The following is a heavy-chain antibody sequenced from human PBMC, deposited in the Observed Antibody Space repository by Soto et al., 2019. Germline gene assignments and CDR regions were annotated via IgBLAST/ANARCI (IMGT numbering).Heavy chain of an antibody. CDR3: AKDVVVGATTGLGDYYYYYGMDV. CDR1: GITFSDSY. Sequence: PGGSLRLSCAVSGITFSDSYMTWVRQAPGKGLEWVSFISGSRNYTHYADSVKGRFTISRDNAKNTLYLQMNSLRAEDTAVYYCAKDVVVGATTGLGDYYYYYGMDVWGQGTTVTVSS. V-gene: IGHV3-11*06. D-gene: IGHD1-26*01. CDR2: ISGSRNYT. J-gene: IGHJ6*02.